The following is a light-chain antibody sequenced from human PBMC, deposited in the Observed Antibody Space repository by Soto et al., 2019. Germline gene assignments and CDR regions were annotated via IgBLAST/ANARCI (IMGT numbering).Light chain of an antibody. CDR1: QTVRDN. CDR2: GAT. V-gene: IGKV3D-15*01. Sequence: EVVMTQSPATLSVSPGERATLSCRASQTVRDNLGWYQQKPGQPPRLLIYGATTRATGIPARFSGSGSGTEFTLTISSLQSEDFAVYYCQQYHNWPPYTFGQGTKVDIK. J-gene: IGKJ2*01. CDR3: QQYHNWPPYT.